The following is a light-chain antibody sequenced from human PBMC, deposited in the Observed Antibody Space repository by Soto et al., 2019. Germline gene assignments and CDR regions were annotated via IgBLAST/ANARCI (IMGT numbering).Light chain of an antibody. J-gene: IGLJ1*01. CDR3: GTWDSSLSAYV. Sequence: QSVLTQPPSVSAAPGQKVTISCSGSSSNIGNNYVSWYQQLPGTAPKLLIYDNNKRPSGIPDRFSDSKSGTSATLAITGLQTGGEADYYCGTWDSSLSAYVFGTGTKVTV. CDR1: SSNIGNNY. CDR2: DNN. V-gene: IGLV1-51*01.